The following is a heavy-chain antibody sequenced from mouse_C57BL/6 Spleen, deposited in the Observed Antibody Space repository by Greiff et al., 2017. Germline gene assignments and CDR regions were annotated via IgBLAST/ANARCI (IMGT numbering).Heavy chain of an antibody. D-gene: IGHD2-3*01. CDR3: AIGDDGYFSGFAY. J-gene: IGHJ3*01. V-gene: IGHV1-74*01. CDR2: IHPSDSDT. Sequence: VQLQQPGAELVKPGASVKVSCKASGYTFTSYWMHWVKQRPGQGLEWIGRIHPSDSDTNYNQKFKGKATLTVDKSSSPAYMQLSSLTSEDSAVDYCAIGDDGYFSGFAYWGQGTLVTVSA. CDR1: GYTFTSYW.